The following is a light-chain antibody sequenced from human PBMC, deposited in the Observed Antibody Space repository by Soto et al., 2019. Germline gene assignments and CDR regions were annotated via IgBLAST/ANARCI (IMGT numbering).Light chain of an antibody. CDR1: QGINSF. Sequence: DIQMTQSPSSLSASIGDRVTITCRASQGINSFLAWYQQKPGKVPKLLIYAASTLQSGVPSRFRGSGSGTKFTLTIASLQPDDFAVYYCQQYGSSRWTFGQGTKVDIK. V-gene: IGKV1-27*01. J-gene: IGKJ1*01. CDR3: QQYGSSRWT. CDR2: AAS.